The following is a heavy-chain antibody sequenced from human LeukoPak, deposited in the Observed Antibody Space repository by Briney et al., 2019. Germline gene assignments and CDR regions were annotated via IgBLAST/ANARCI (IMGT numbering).Heavy chain of an antibody. CDR3: ARYQRRVTIFGVVLDRVAFDI. CDR1: GGSFSGYY. D-gene: IGHD3-3*01. J-gene: IGHJ3*02. V-gene: IGHV4-34*01. CDR2: INHSGST. Sequence: PSETLSLTCAVYGGSFSGYYWSWIRQPPGKGLEWIGEINHSGSTNYNPSLKSRVTISVDTSKNQFSLKLSSVTAADTAVHYCARYQRRVTIFGVVLDRVAFDIWGQGTMVTVSS.